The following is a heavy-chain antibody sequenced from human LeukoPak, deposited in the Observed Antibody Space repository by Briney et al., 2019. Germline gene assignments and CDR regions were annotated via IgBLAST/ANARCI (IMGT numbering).Heavy chain of an antibody. V-gene: IGHV3-23*01. CDR1: GFAFSSYI. CDR2: VSGNGGNT. J-gene: IGHJ4*02. D-gene: IGHD2-2*01. Sequence: GGSLRLSCAASGFAFSSYIMTWVRQAPGKGMKWVSAVSGNGGNTFHAVSVRGRFTISRDNSKNTLHLQMNSLRAEDTAVYYCAKEAPRCSSTSFSQENWGQGTLVTVSS. CDR3: AKEAPRCSSTSFSQEN.